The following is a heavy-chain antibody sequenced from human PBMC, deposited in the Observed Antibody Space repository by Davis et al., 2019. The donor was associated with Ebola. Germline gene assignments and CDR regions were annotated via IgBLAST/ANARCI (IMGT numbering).Heavy chain of an antibody. Sequence: ASVKVSCKTSDYTFASYGIAWVRQAPGQGLEWMACTTCNNGDTNYAQKFQGRVTVTTDTSTSTAYMDLRSLRSEDTAVYYCARGRGSIADTPDFDYWGQGTLVTVSS. CDR1: DYTFASYG. V-gene: IGHV1-18*01. CDR3: ARGRGSIADTPDFDY. D-gene: IGHD6-13*01. J-gene: IGHJ4*02. CDR2: TTCNNGDT.